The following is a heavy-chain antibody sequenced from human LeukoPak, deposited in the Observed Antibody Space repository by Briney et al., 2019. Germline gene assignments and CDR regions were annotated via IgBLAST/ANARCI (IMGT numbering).Heavy chain of an antibody. D-gene: IGHD5-18*01. Sequence: GGSLRLSCAASGFTFSSYAMYWVRQAPGKGLEWVGIISYDGSNKYYADSVKGRFTISRDNSKDTLYLQMNSLRAEDTAVYYCAKDLDRGYSYGFAFDIWGQGTMVTVSS. CDR1: GFTFSSYA. CDR2: ISYDGSNK. CDR3: AKDLDRGYSYGFAFDI. J-gene: IGHJ3*02. V-gene: IGHV3-30-3*01.